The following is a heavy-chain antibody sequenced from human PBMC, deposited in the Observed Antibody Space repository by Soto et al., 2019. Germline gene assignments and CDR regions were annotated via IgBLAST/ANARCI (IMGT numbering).Heavy chain of an antibody. CDR3: ASAFCRGGSCYLDY. Sequence: QVQLVQSGGEVKKPGAAVKVSCKASGYTFTTFGIGWVRQAPGQGLEWMGWISAYSGNTEYPEKLQGRVTMTIDTSTSTTYMELRSLRSDDTDVYYCASAFCRGGSCYLDYWGQGALVTVSS. CDR2: ISAYSGNT. CDR1: GYTFTTFG. J-gene: IGHJ4*02. V-gene: IGHV1-18*01. D-gene: IGHD2-15*01.